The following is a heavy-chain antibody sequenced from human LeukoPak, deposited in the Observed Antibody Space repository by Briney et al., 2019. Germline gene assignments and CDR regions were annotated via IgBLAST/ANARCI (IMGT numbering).Heavy chain of an antibody. CDR1: GFTFSDYY. J-gene: IGHJ4*02. Sequence: GGSLRLSCAASGFTFSDYYMSWIRQAPGKGLEWVSYISSSGSTIYYADSVKGRFTISRDNAKNSLYLQMNSLRAEDTALYYCAKDKAIFGVVMGYYFDYWGQGTLVTVSS. CDR2: ISSSGSTI. V-gene: IGHV3-11*01. D-gene: IGHD3-3*01. CDR3: AKDKAIFGVVMGYYFDY.